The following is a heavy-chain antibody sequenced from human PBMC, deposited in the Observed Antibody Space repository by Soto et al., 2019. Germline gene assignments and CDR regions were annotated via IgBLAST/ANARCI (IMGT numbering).Heavy chain of an antibody. CDR3: AIIDGYEDYCYYKDF. D-gene: IGHD5-12*01. CDR1: RGSFSGYY. V-gene: IGHV4-34*01. CDR2: INHSGST. Sequence: PSKTLSLTCAVYRGSFSGYYWSCIRQPPGTGLEWIGEINHSGSTNYNPSLKSRVTISVDTSKNQFSLKLSSVTAADTAVYYCAIIDGYEDYCYYKDFCSKGST. J-gene: IGHJ6*03.